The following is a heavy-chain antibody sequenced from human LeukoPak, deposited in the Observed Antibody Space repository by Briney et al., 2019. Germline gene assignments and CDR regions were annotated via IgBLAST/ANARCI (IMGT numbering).Heavy chain of an antibody. Sequence: ASVKVSCKASGYTFTGYYMHWVRQAPGQGLEWMGWINPNSGGTNYAQKLQGRVTMTTDTSTSTAYMELRSLRSDDTAVYYCARDPTYYDFWSGYRSDAFDIWGQGTMVAVSS. D-gene: IGHD3-3*01. CDR1: GYTFTGYY. V-gene: IGHV1-2*02. CDR3: ARDPTYYDFWSGYRSDAFDI. CDR2: INPNSGGT. J-gene: IGHJ3*02.